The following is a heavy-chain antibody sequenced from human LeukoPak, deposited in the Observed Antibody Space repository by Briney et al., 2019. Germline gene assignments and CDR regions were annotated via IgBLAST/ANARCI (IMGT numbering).Heavy chain of an antibody. D-gene: IGHD1-1*01. CDR1: GFTFTSYA. J-gene: IGHJ2*01. CDR2: ISGGGENT. V-gene: IGHV3-23*01. CDR3: AKPRAMTTGVGRYFDL. Sequence: GGSLRLSRGASGFTFTSYAMSWIRQAPGKGLEWASAISGGGENTYYGDSVKGRFTISRDNSKNTLYLQMNSLRAEDTATYYCAKPRAMTTGVGRYFDLWGRGTLVTVSS.